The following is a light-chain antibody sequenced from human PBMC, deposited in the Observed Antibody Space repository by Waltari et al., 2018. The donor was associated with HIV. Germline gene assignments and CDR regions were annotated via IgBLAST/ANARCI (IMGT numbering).Light chain of an antibody. Sequence: QSVLTQPPSVSAAPGQKVTISCSGSSSNIGNNYVSWYQQLPGTAPKLLIYEINKRPSGIPDRFSGSKSGTSATLGITGLQTGDEADYYCGTWDSSLSAGGVFGGGTKLTVL. CDR1: SSNIGNNY. CDR3: GTWDSSLSAGGV. V-gene: IGLV1-51*01. CDR2: EIN. J-gene: IGLJ2*01.